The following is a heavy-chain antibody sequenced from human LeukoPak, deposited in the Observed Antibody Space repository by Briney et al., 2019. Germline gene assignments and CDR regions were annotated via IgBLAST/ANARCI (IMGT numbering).Heavy chain of an antibody. V-gene: IGHV4-30-2*01. CDR3: ARGAVVVTAIHGVQRPFDY. D-gene: IGHD2-21*02. CDR2: IYDRGPA. J-gene: IGHJ4*02. CDR1: GYAIISGGFS. Sequence: SQTLSLACTVSGYAIISGGFSWNWIRQPPGKGLEWIGCIYDRGPAHYNPSLKSRVTISVDTSKNQFSLKLSSVTAADTAVYYCARGAVVVTAIHGVQRPFDYWGQGTLVTVSS.